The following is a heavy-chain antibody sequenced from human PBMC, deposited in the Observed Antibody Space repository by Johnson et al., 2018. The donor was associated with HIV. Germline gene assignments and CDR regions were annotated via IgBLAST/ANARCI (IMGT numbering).Heavy chain of an antibody. J-gene: IGHJ3*02. V-gene: IGHV3-30*04. CDR2: IWYDGSNK. Sequence: VQLVESAGGVVQPGRSLRLSCSASGFTFSSYAMHWVRQAPGKGLEWVAVIWYDGSNKYYADSVKGRFTISRDNSKNTLYLQMDSLRGEDTAVYYCARDPNSSNCSGVTCYSAAFDIWGQGTMVTVSS. CDR3: ARDPNSSNCSGVTCYSAAFDI. D-gene: IGHD2-15*01. CDR1: GFTFSSYA.